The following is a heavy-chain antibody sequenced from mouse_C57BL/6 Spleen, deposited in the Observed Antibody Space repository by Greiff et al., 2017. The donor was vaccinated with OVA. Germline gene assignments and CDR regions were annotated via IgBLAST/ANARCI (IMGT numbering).Heavy chain of an antibody. CDR2: IYPGSGNT. CDR1: GYSFTSYY. D-gene: IGHD3-1*01. J-gene: IGHJ2*01. Sequence: QVQLQQSGPELVKPGASVKISCKASGYSFTSYYIHWVKQRPGQGLEWIGWIYPGSGNTKYNEKFKGKATLTADTSSSTAYMQLSSLTSEDSSVYYCANSGDGRYFDYGGQGTTLTVSS. CDR3: ANSGDGRYFDY. V-gene: IGHV1-66*01.